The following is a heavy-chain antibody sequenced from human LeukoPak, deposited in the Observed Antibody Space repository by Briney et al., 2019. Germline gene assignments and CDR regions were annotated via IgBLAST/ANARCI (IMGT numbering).Heavy chain of an antibody. CDR3: TRRRVTTVTHEDY. D-gene: IGHD4-17*01. V-gene: IGHV3-73*01. CDR1: GFTFSGSA. CDR2: IRGKANSCAT. Sequence: GGSLRLSCAASGFTFSGSAMHWVRQASGKGLEWVGRIRGKANSCATAYAASVKGRFTISRDDSKNTAYLQMNSLKTEDTAVYYCTRRRVTTVTHEDYWGQGTLVTVSS. J-gene: IGHJ4*02.